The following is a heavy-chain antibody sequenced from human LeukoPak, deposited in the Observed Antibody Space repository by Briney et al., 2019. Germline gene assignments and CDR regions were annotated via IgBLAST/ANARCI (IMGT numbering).Heavy chain of an antibody. J-gene: IGHJ4*02. Sequence: GGSLRLSCAASGFPFSAYAMNWVRQAPGKGLEWVAAISDSGDRTFYADPVRGRFTISRDNSKNTLYLQMRVLRVDDTAVYYCAKDFPSNYFDSRGYWRYWGWGTLVTVSS. CDR2: ISDSGDRT. CDR3: AKDFPSNYFDSRGYWRY. CDR1: GFPFSAYA. V-gene: IGHV3-23*01. D-gene: IGHD3-22*01.